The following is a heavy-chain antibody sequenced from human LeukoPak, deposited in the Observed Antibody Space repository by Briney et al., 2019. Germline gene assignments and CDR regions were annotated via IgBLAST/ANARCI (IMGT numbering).Heavy chain of an antibody. CDR3: ARDQERSGWYGWFDP. CDR2: INPSGGST. Sequence: ASVKVSCKASGYTSTSYYMHWVRQAPGQGLEWTGIINPSGGSTSYAQKFQGRVTMTRDTSTSTVYMELSSLRSEDTAVYYCARDQERSGWYGWFDPWGQGTLVTVSS. J-gene: IGHJ5*02. CDR1: GYTSTSYY. D-gene: IGHD6-19*01. V-gene: IGHV1-46*01.